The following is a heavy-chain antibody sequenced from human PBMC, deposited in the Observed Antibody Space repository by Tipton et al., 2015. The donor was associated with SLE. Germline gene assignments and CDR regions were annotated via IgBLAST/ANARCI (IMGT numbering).Heavy chain of an antibody. CDR1: GDSVSNEFYS. D-gene: IGHD3-3*01. CDR3: ARLIHDYGFWSGSQYWFDP. V-gene: IGHV4-61*02. J-gene: IGHJ5*02. Sequence: TLSLTCAVSGDSVSNEFYSWGWVRQPAGKGLEWIGRIHVTGTSTYNPSLKSRVTLSLDTSKNQFSLNLNPVTAADTAVYYCARLIHDYGFWSGSQYWFDPWGPGTLVNVSS. CDR2: IHVTGTS.